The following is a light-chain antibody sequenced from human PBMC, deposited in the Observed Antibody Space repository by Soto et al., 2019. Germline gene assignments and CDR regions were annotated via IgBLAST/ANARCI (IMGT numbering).Light chain of an antibody. CDR1: QSIYSW. J-gene: IGKJ1*01. CDR3: QQYSSYST. V-gene: IGKV1-5*01. CDR2: DAS. Sequence: DIQMTQSPSTLSAAVGDRVTITCRASQSIYSWLAWYQQKPGKAPKLLIYDASNLESGVPSRFSASGSGTEFTLTISSLQPDDFATYYCQQYSSYSTFCQGTKVEIK.